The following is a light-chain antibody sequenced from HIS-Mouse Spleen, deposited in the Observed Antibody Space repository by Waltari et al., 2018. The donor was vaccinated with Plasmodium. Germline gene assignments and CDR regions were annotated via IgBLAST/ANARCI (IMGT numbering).Light chain of an antibody. J-gene: IGKJ5*01. CDR3: QQYGSSPIT. CDR1: QSVSSSY. Sequence: IVFTQSPVTLSLSPGASATLSCMAIQSVSSSYLAWYQQKPGQAPRLLILGASSRATGIPDRFSGSGSGTDFTLTISRLEPEDFAVYYCQQYGSSPITFGQGTRLEIK. CDR2: GAS. V-gene: IGKV3-20*01.